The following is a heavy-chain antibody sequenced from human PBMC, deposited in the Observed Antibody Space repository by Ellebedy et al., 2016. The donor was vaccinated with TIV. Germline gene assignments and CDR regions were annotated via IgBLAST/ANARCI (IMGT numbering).Heavy chain of an antibody. D-gene: IGHD3-9*01. CDR1: GDSASSEEYY. CDR3: ARVNLTGYKVYNWFDP. CDR2: IYESGTT. Sequence: MPSETLSLTCTVSGDSASSEEYYWSWIRQFPGRGLEWLGDIYESGTTDYNPSLKSRVTISIDSSTNQFSLRLSSVTAADTAVYYCARVNLTGYKVYNWFDPWGRGTPVTVSS. J-gene: IGHJ5*02. V-gene: IGHV4-61*08.